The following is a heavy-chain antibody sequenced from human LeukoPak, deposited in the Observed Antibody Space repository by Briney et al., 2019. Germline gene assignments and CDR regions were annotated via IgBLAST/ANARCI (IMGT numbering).Heavy chain of an antibody. CDR1: VDSISRYY. CDR2: ISYCGYA. J-gene: IGHJ4*02. V-gene: IGHV4-59*01. CDR3: ARGQNDYGGMVFDY. Sequence: SETLSLTCTVSVDSISRYYWGWIRQAPGKGLESFGFISYCGYASYNPSLKSRVTLSRDTSKNQFSLRLSSVTAADTAVYFCARGQNDYGGMVFDYWGQGILVTVSS. D-gene: IGHD4/OR15-4a*01.